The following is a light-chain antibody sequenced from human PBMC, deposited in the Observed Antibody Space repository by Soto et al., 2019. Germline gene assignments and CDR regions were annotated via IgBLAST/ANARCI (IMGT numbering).Light chain of an antibody. Sequence: QLTESPSCLPAPVEYKVTIPCVASRGISRYLAWYQQKPGKPPKLLVYSASTLQSGVPSRFSGSGSGTDFTLTISRLEPEDFAMYYCHQYGISPPVTFGQGTRLE. V-gene: IGKV1-9*01. CDR1: RGISRY. CDR3: HQYGISPPVT. J-gene: IGKJ5*01. CDR2: SAS.